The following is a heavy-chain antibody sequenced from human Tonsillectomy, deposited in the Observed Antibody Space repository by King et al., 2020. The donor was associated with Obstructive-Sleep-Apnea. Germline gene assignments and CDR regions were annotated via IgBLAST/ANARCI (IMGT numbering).Heavy chain of an antibody. V-gene: IGHV3-15*01. Sequence: VQLVESGGGLVKPGGSLRLSCAASGFTFSHAWMSWVRQAPGKGLEWVGRIKSKTNGGTTDYATPVKGRYSISRDDSTTTLYLQMNSLNTEDTAIYYCCTEDDWGQGALVTVSS. CDR3: CTEDD. CDR2: IKSKTNGGTT. J-gene: IGHJ4*02. CDR1: GFTFSHAW.